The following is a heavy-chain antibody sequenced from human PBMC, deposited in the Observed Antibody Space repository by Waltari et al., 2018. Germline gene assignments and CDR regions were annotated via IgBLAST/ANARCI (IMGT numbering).Heavy chain of an antibody. V-gene: IGHV3-53*01. CDR1: GFIVSSNY. D-gene: IGHD6-19*01. CDR3: ARWQQWPVRAFDY. CDR2: IYSGGST. J-gene: IGHJ4*02. Sequence: EVQLVESGGGLIQPGGSRRLSCAASGFIVSSNYMSWVRQAPGRGLEWVSLIYSGGSTYYADSVKGRFTISRDNSKNTLYLQMDSLSVEDTAVYYCARWQQWPVRAFDYWGQGTLVTVSS.